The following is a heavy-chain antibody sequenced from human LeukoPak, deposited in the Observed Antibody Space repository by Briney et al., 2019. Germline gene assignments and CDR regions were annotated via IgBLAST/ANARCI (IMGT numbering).Heavy chain of an antibody. CDR1: GFTFSSYS. J-gene: IGHJ4*02. Sequence: PGGSLRLSCAASGFTFSSYSMNWVRRAPGKGLEWVSSISSSSSYIYYADSVKGRFTISRDNAKNSLYLQMNSLRAEDTAVYYCARARYCSSTSCYFDYWGQGTLVTVSS. V-gene: IGHV3-21*01. CDR2: ISSSSSYI. CDR3: ARARYCSSTSCYFDY. D-gene: IGHD2-2*01.